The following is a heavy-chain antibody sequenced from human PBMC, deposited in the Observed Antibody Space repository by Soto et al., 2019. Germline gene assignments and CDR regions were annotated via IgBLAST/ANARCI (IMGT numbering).Heavy chain of an antibody. D-gene: IGHD2-2*01. J-gene: IGHJ6*02. CDR2: IYYSGST. CDR1: GGSISSGDYY. CDR3: ASEVVVPGYYYYGMDL. Sequence: SETLSLTCTVSGGSISSGDYYWSWIRQPPGKGLEWIGYIYYSGSTYYNPSLKSRVTISVDTSKNQFSLKLSSVTAADTAVYYCASEVVVPGYYYYGMDLWGQGTTVTVSS. V-gene: IGHV4-30-4*01.